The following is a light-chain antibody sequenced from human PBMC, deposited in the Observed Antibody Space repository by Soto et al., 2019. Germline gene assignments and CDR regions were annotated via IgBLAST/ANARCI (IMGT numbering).Light chain of an antibody. CDR3: QLRLNWPPWT. J-gene: IGKJ1*01. Sequence: EIVLTQSPAILSLSPGERATLSCSASQSISRYLAWHQQKPGQAPRLVIYDASNRATGIPARFNGSGSGTDFTLTISRLEPEESAVYYFQLRLNWPPWTFAQGTKVEIK. V-gene: IGKV3-11*01. CDR2: DAS. CDR1: QSISRY.